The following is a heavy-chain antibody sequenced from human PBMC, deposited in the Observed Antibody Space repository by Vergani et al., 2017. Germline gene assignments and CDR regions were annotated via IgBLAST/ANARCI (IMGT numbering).Heavy chain of an antibody. CDR2: IYPDDSDT. Sequence: EVQLVQSGAEVKKPGESLKISCKGSGYSFTSYWTGWLRQMPEKGREWMGIIYPDDSDTRYSPSFQGQVTSSADKSISTAYLQWSSLKASDTAIYYCARQFSWSGSSHYGMDVWGQGTTVTVSS. CDR3: ARQFSWSGSSHYGMDV. CDR1: GYSFTSYW. D-gene: IGHD1-26*01. V-gene: IGHV5-51*01. J-gene: IGHJ6*02.